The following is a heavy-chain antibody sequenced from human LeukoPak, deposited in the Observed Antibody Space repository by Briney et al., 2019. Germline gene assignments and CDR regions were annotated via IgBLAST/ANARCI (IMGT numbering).Heavy chain of an antibody. CDR1: GASITTSSYY. Sequence: SETLSLTCTVSGASITTSSYYWGWIRQPPGKGLEWIGVIYYSGSTYYSPSLKSRVTISIDTSKNQFSLRLSSVTAADTAVYYCARVSRGGRSAIWNVAPTVHSMDVWGKGTTVTVSS. CDR3: ARVSRGGRSAIWNVAPTVHSMDV. V-gene: IGHV4-39*07. D-gene: IGHD2-15*01. J-gene: IGHJ6*03. CDR2: IYYSGST.